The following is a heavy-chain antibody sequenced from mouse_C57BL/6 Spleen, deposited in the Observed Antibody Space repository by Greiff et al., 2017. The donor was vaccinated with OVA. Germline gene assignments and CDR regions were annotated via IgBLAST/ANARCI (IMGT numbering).Heavy chain of an antibody. J-gene: IGHJ1*03. Sequence: QVTLKVSGPGILQSSQTLSLTCSFSGFSLSTSGMGVSWIRQPSGKGLEWLAHIYWDDDKRYNPSLKSRLTISKDTSRNQVFLKITSVDTADTATYYCARRAERDYYGSSYWYFDVWGTGTTVTVSS. D-gene: IGHD1-1*01. V-gene: IGHV8-12*01. CDR1: GFSLSTSGMG. CDR3: ARRAERDYYGSSYWYFDV. CDR2: IYWDDDK.